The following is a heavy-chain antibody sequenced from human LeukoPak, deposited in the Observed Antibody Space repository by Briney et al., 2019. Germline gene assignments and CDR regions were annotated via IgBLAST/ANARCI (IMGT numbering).Heavy chain of an antibody. V-gene: IGHV4-59*08. CDR2: IHYTGSA. Sequence: SETLSLTCTVSGGSMSNNYWSWIRQSPGKGLEWIGYIHYTGSATYNPSLKSRVTISVDTSNNHFSLKLRSVTAADTAVYYCARGSGWYLYWGQGTLVTVSS. J-gene: IGHJ4*02. D-gene: IGHD6-19*01. CDR3: ARGSGWYLY. CDR1: GGSMSNNY.